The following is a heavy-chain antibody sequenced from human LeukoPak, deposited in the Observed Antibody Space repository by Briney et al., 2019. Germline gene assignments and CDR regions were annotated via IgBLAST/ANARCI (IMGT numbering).Heavy chain of an antibody. V-gene: IGHV1-2*02. D-gene: IGHD2-21*01. Sequence: ASVKVSCKTSGYSFTDYYMHWVRQASGQGLEWMGWINPNSGGTSSAQKFQGRVTMTRDTSITTVYMEVSWLTSDETAIYYCARADRLHGGPYLIGPWGQGTLVTVSS. CDR1: GYSFTDYY. CDR2: INPNSGGT. CDR3: ARADRLHGGPYLIGP. J-gene: IGHJ5*02.